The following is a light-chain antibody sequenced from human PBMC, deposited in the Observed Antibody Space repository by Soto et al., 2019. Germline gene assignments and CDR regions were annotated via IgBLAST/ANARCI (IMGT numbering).Light chain of an antibody. CDR1: HSISSY. J-gene: IGKJ1*01. Sequence: IHMTQSPSSLSAYVGDRVTITCRASHSISSYLNWYQQKPGKAPKLLIYAASSLQSGVPSRFSGGGSGTDFTLTISSLQPEDFATYYCQQSYSTPQRTFGQGAKVDIK. CDR2: AAS. CDR3: QQSYSTPQRT. V-gene: IGKV1-39*01.